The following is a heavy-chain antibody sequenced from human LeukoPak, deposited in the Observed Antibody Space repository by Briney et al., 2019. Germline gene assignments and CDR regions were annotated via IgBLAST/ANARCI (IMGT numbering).Heavy chain of an antibody. V-gene: IGHV3-15*01. J-gene: IGHJ4*02. CDR1: GFTFSNAW. CDR3: VTGGYFLDY. CDR2: IKSKIDGGTT. D-gene: IGHD1-1*01. Sequence: GGSLRLSCAASGFTFSNAWMNWVRQAPGKGLEWVGRIKSKIDGGTTDYAAPVKGGFTISRDDSRNTVYLQMNSLEIEDTAVFYCVTGGYFLDYWGQGTLVTVSS.